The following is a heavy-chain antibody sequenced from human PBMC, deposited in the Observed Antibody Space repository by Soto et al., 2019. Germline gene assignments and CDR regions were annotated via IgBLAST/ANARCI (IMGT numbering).Heavy chain of an antibody. Sequence: QVQLVQSGAEVKKPGSSVKVSCKASGGTFSSYAISWVRQAPGQGLEWLGGIIPIFGKANYAQKFQGRVTITADESRSTAYMEPSSVRSDDPAVYYCAIVDSTSNYCVGACYSYWYFDLWGRGTLVTVSS. CDR3: AIVDSTSNYCVGACYSYWYFDL. D-gene: IGHD2-21*02. CDR1: GGTFSSYA. J-gene: IGHJ2*01. V-gene: IGHV1-69*01. CDR2: IIPIFGKA.